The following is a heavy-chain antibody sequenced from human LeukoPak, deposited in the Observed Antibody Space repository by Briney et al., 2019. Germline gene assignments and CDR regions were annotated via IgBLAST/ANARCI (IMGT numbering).Heavy chain of an antibody. V-gene: IGHV3-7*01. Sequence: GGYLRLSCAASGFSFSSYWMTWVRQTPGKGLEWVANINQDGSEKYYVDSVKGRFTISRDNAKNSLYLQMNSLRAEDTAVYYCARHASDSSSWYSYWGQGTLVTVSS. CDR3: ARHASDSSSWYSY. CDR1: GFSFSSYW. J-gene: IGHJ4*02. D-gene: IGHD6-13*01. CDR2: INQDGSEK.